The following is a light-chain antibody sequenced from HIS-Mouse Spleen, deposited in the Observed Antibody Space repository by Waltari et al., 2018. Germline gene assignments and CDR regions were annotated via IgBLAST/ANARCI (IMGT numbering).Light chain of an antibody. Sequence: SSELTQDPAVSVALRQTVRITCQGDSLRSYYASWDQQKPGQAPVLVIYGKNNRPSGIPDRFSGSSSGNTASLTITGAQAEDEADYYCNSRDSSGNHVVFGGGTKLTVL. CDR1: SLRSYY. J-gene: IGLJ2*01. V-gene: IGLV3-19*01. CDR3: NSRDSSGNHVV. CDR2: GKN.